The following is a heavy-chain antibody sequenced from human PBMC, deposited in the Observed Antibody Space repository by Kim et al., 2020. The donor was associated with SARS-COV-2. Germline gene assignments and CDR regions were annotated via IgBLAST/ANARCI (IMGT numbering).Heavy chain of an antibody. V-gene: IGHV4-4*09. D-gene: IGHD2-15*01. CDR3: ARVVVVAATLYYFDY. J-gene: IGHJ4*02. Sequence: PSLKSRVTISVDTARNQFSLKLSSVTAADTAGYYCARVVVVAATLYYFDYWGQGTLVTVSS.